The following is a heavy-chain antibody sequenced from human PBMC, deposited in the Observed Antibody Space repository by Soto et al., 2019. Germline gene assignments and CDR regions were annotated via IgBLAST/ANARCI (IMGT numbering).Heavy chain of an antibody. J-gene: IGHJ4*02. CDR1: GDSVSNIDAV. CDR3: AKRKYCPSTTCFDY. Sequence: PSQTLSLTCAISGDSVSNIDAVWNWIRQSPSRGLEWLGRTYYRSRWHNEYALSVKSRMTINPDTSRNQFSLQLSSVTPEDTAVYYCAKRKYCPSTTCFDYWGLGTQVTVSS. CDR2: TYYRSRWHN. D-gene: IGHD2-2*01. V-gene: IGHV6-1*01.